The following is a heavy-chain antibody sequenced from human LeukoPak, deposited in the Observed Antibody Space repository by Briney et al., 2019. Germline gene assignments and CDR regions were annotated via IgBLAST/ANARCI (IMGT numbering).Heavy chain of an antibody. D-gene: IGHD3-10*01. CDR3: ARGGYYGSGNDFRFDP. CDR2: IYYSGST. CDR1: GGSISSYY. Sequence: PSETLSLTCTVSGGSISSYYWSWIRQPPGRGLEWIGYIYYSGSTNYKPSLKSRVTISVDTSKNQFSLKLSSVTAADTAVYYCARGGYYGSGNDFRFDPWGQGTLVTVSS. V-gene: IGHV4-59*01. J-gene: IGHJ5*02.